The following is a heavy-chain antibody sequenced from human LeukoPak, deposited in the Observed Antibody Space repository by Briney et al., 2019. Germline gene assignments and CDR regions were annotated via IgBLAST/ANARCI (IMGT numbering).Heavy chain of an antibody. D-gene: IGHD3-9*01. V-gene: IGHV1-2*02. J-gene: IGHJ3*02. CDR3: ARDRRYFDWSGTGDFDI. CDR2: INPNSGGT. Sequence: ASVKVSCKASGYTFSGHYMHWVRQAPGQGLEWMGWINPNSGGTNYAQKFQGRVTMTRDTSISTAHMELSRLRSDDTAVYYCARDRRYFDWSGTGDFDIWGQGTMVTVSS. CDR1: GYTFSGHY.